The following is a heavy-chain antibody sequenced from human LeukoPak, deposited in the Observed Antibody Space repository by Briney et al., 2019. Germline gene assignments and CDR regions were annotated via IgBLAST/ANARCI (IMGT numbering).Heavy chain of an antibody. CDR1: GGSFSGYY. D-gene: IGHD6-13*01. Sequence: PSETLSLTCAVYGGSFSGYYWSWIRQPPGKGLEWIGKINHSGSTNYNPSLKSRVTISVDTSKNQFSLKLSSVTAADTAVYYCARARYSSSWSPPGPHKKNYYGMDVWGQGTTVTVSS. CDR2: INHSGST. J-gene: IGHJ6*02. CDR3: ARARYSSSWSPPGPHKKNYYGMDV. V-gene: IGHV4-34*01.